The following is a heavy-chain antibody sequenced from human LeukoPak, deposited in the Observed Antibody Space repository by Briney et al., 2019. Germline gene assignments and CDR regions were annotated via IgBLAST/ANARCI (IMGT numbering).Heavy chain of an antibody. CDR1: GVSFSGYY. V-gene: IGHV4-34*01. Sequence: SETLSLTCAVYGVSFSGYYWSWIRQPPGKGLEWIGEINHSGSPNYNPSLKSRVTISVDTSKNQFSLKLSSVTAADTAVYYCANTEGGIDVWGQGTTVTVSS. CDR3: ANTEGGIDV. CDR2: INHSGSP. J-gene: IGHJ6*02.